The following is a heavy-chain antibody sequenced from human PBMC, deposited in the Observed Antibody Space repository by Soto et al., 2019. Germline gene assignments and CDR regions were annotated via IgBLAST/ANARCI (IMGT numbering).Heavy chain of an antibody. CDR2: INSYEHGP. CDR3: ARGGVYGGDHYYTAMDV. V-gene: IGHV3-23*01. J-gene: IGHJ6*02. D-gene: IGHD3-3*01. Sequence: LRLSCAASGFTFSKYALTWVRQSPGKGLDWVSAINSYEHGPYYIDSVSGPFTISRDNSKNMVYLQMNDLRADDSAVYYCARGGVYGGDHYYTAMDVSGQRTTVTVSS. CDR1: GFTFSKYA.